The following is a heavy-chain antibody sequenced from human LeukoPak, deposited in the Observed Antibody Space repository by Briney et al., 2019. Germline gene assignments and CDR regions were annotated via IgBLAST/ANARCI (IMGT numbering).Heavy chain of an antibody. CDR1: GFTFSNYA. V-gene: IGHV3-23*01. CDR2: ISGNGDTT. D-gene: IGHD3-3*01. J-gene: IGHJ3*01. CDR3: AKDYRGSGYFFDV. Sequence: GGSLRLSCAGSGFTFSNYAMSWVRQAPGKGLEWVSVISGNGDTTYYADSVKGRFTISGDNSKNTLYLQMNSLRAEDTAIYSCAKDYRGSGYFFDVWGQGTMVAVSS.